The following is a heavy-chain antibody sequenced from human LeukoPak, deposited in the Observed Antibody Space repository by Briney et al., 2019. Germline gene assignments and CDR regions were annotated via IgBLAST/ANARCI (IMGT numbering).Heavy chain of an antibody. CDR3: AKGPSSGYY. J-gene: IGHJ4*02. CDR2: FSGSGGST. D-gene: IGHD3-22*01. CDR1: GFTFSSYA. V-gene: IGHV3-23*01. Sequence: GGSLRLSCAASGFTFSSYAMSWVRQAPGKGLECISGFSGSGGSTYYADSVKGRFTISRDNSKNTLYLQMNSLRAEDTAVYYCAKGPSSGYYWGQGTLVTVSS.